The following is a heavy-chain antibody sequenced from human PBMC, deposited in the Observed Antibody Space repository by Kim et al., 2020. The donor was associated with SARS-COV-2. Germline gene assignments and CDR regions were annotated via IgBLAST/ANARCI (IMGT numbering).Heavy chain of an antibody. CDR3: AKASELLWFGELFSYYYYGMDV. CDR1: GFTFSSYG. J-gene: IGHJ6*02. V-gene: IGHV3-30*18. D-gene: IGHD3-10*01. CDR2: ISYDGSNK. Sequence: GGSLRLSCVASGFTFSSYGMHWVRQAPGKGLEWVAVISYDGSNKYYADSVKGRFTISRDNSKNTLYLQMNSLRAEDTAVYYCAKASELLWFGELFSYYYYGMDVWGQGTTVTVSS.